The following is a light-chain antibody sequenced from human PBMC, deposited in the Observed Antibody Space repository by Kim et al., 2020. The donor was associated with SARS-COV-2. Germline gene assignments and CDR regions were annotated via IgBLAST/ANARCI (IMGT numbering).Light chain of an antibody. CDR3: QQYNSWPRT. Sequence: VSPGERATLSCRASQSVSTNLAWYQQKPGQAPRLLIYGASTRATGIAARFSGSGSGTEFSLTISSLQSEDFAVYYCQQYNSWPRTFGQGTKVEIK. J-gene: IGKJ1*01. V-gene: IGKV3-15*01. CDR2: GAS. CDR1: QSVSTN.